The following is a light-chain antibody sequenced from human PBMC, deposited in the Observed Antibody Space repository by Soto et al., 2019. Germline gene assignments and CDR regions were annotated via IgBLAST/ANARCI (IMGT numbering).Light chain of an antibody. Sequence: EVVLTQSPATLSLSPGEGATLSCRVSQSISSSYLSGYQQRPGQAPSLLIYGASTRATGIPARFSGSGRGCGTDFTLAISSLQTEYFAVYYCQHDYYLPISSGQGTRLEIK. CDR2: GAS. CDR3: QHDYYLPIS. V-gene: IGKV3D-7*01. CDR1: QSISSSY. J-gene: IGKJ5*01.